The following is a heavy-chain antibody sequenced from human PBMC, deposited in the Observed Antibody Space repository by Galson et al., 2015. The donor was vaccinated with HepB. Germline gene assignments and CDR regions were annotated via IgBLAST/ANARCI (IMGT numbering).Heavy chain of an antibody. CDR1: GGSLSGYY. J-gene: IGHJ5*02. D-gene: IGHD2-2*01. CDR2: INHSGST. CDR3: ARQEVPAASGWFDP. V-gene: IGHV4-34*01. Sequence: SETLSLTCAVYGGSLSGYYWSWIRQPPGKGLEWIGEINHSGSTNYNPSLKSRVTISVDTSKNQFSLKLSSVTAADTAVYYCARQEVPAASGWFDPWGQGTLVTVSS.